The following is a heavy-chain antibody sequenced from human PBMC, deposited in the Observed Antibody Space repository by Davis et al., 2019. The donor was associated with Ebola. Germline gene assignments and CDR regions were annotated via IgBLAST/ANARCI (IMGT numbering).Heavy chain of an antibody. V-gene: IGHV1-45*02. Sequence: SVKVSCKASGYTFTGYYMHWVRQAPGQAPEWMGWITPFDGNTNYAQRFDGRVTITRDTSLKTAYLELSSLRYEDTATYFCASSDGATHFDVWGQGTTVVVSS. D-gene: IGHD2/OR15-2a*01. J-gene: IGHJ6*02. CDR2: ITPFDGNT. CDR1: GYTFTGYY. CDR3: ASSDGATHFDV.